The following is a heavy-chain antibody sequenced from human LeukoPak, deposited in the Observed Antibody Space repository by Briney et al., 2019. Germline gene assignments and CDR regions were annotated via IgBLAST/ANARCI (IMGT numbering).Heavy chain of an antibody. CDR1: GYTFTSYG. D-gene: IGHD3-9*01. V-gene: IGHV1-18*01. J-gene: IGHJ4*02. CDR2: ISAYNGNT. Sequence: ASVKVSCKASGYTFTSYGISWVRQAPGQGLEWMGWISAYNGNTNYAQKLQGRVTMTTDTSTSTAYMELSSLRSEDTAVYYCATVRYFDPSPQAFDYWGQGTLVTVSS. CDR3: ATVRYFDPSPQAFDY.